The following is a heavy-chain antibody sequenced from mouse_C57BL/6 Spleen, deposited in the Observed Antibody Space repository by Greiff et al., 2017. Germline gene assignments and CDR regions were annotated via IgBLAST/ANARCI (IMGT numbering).Heavy chain of an antibody. V-gene: IGHV1-15*01. J-gene: IGHJ2*01. Sequence: QVRLKQSGAELVRPGASVTLSCKASGYTFTDYEMHWVKQTPVHGLEWIGAIDPETGGTAYNQKFKGKAILTADKSSSTAYMELRSLTSEDSAVYYCTSKYFDYWGQGTTLTVSS. CDR3: TSKYFDY. CDR1: GYTFTDYE. CDR2: IDPETGGT.